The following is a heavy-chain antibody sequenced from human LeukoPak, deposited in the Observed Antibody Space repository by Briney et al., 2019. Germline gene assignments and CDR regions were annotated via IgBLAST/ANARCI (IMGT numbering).Heavy chain of an antibody. CDR2: ISYDGSNK. V-gene: IGHV3-30-3*01. CDR3: AKTMVYATLDY. D-gene: IGHD2-8*01. CDR1: AFIFSGHW. Sequence: GSLRLSCEGSAFIFSGHWMNWVRQTPGKGLEWVAVISYDGSNKYYADSVKGRFTISRDNSKNTLYLQMNSLRAEDTAVYYCAKTMVYATLDYWGQGTLVTVSS. J-gene: IGHJ4*02.